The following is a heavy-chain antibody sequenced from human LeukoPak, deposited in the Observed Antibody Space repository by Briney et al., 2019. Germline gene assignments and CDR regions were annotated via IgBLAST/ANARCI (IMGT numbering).Heavy chain of an antibody. CDR1: GFTFSGSA. J-gene: IGHJ4*02. CDR3: TRAYDFWSGYPFDY. Sequence: QPGGSLKLSCAASGFTFSGSAMHWVCQASGKGPEWVGRIRSKANSYATAYAASVKGRFTISRDDSKNTAYLQMNSLKTEDTAVYYCTRAYDFWSGYPFDYWGQGTLVTVSS. CDR2: IRSKANSYAT. D-gene: IGHD3-3*01. V-gene: IGHV3-73*01.